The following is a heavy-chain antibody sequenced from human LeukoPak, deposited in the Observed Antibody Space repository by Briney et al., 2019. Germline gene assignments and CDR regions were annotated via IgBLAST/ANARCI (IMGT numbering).Heavy chain of an antibody. CDR3: ATTIFGVVKPCYYYYYREV. D-gene: IGHD3-3*01. J-gene: IGHJ6*03. CDR1: GYSISSGYY. CDR2: IYHSGST. V-gene: IGHV4-38-2*01. Sequence: SETLSLTCAVSGYSISSGYYWGWIRQPPGKGLEWIGSIYHSGSTYYNPSLKSRVTISVDTSKNQFSLKLSSVTAADTAVYYWATTIFGVVKPCYYYYYREVWAKGPRSPSP.